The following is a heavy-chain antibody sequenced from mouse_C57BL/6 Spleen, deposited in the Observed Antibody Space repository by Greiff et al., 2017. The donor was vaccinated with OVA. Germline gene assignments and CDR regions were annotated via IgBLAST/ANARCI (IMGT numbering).Heavy chain of an antibody. V-gene: IGHV1-82*01. Sequence: VQLQQSGPELVKPGASVKISCKASGYAFSSSWMNWVKQRPGKGLEWIGRIYPGDGDTNYNGKFKGKATLTADKSSSTAYMQLSSLTSEDSAVYFCARSGWDAMDYWGQGTSVTVSS. D-gene: IGHD4-1*01. J-gene: IGHJ4*01. CDR2: IYPGDGDT. CDR3: ARSGWDAMDY. CDR1: GYAFSSSW.